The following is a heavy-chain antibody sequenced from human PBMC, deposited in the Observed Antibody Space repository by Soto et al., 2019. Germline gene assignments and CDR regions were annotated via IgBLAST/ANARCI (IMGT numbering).Heavy chain of an antibody. D-gene: IGHD1-7*01. J-gene: IGHJ4*02. V-gene: IGHV4-30-2*01. Sequence: QLQLQESGSGLVKPSQTLSLTCAVSGGSISSGGYSWSWIRQPPGKGLEWIGYIYHSGSTYYNPSLKSRVTISVDRSKNQFSLKLSSVTAADTAVYYCARARNSVDLNFVYWGQGTLVTVSS. CDR2: IYHSGST. CDR3: ARARNSVDLNFVY. CDR1: GGSISSGGYS.